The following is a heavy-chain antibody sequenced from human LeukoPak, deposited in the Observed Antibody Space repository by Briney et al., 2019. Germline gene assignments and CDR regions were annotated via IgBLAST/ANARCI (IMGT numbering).Heavy chain of an antibody. CDR1: GYTFTDYY. V-gene: IGHV1-2*02. J-gene: IGHJ3*01. CDR2: INPNSGGT. D-gene: IGHD6-19*01. Sequence: GSSVKVSCKASGYTFTDYYVHWVRQAPGQGLEWMGWINPNSGGTNYAQMFQGRVTLTTDTSISAAYMVVTRLTSDDTAMYYCAAWGGQWLIRGDDVFDVWGQGTLATVSS. CDR3: AAWGGQWLIRGDDVFDV.